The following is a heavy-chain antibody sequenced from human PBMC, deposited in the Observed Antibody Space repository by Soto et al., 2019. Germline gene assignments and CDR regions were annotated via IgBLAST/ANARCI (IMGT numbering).Heavy chain of an antibody. CDR1: GYTFANAW. D-gene: IGHD3-3*01. CDR2: IKSKSDGGTT. V-gene: IGHV3-15*01. J-gene: IGHJ3*02. Sequence: EVQLVESGGGVVKPGGPLRLSCNTSGYTFANAWMSWIRQAPGKGLEWIGRIKSKSDGGTTDYIAPVEGRFIVSREDSKNTLYLQMSCLKPEDTGVYYCVLADPFIWGGGTEVRVSS. CDR3: VLADPFI.